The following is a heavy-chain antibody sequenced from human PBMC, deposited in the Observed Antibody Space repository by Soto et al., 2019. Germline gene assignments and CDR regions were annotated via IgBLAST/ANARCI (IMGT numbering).Heavy chain of an antibody. J-gene: IGHJ4*02. D-gene: IGHD6-13*01. V-gene: IGHV3-30-3*01. CDR2: ISYDGSNK. Sequence: PGGSLRLSCAASGFTFSNYAVHWVRQAPGKGLEWVALISYDGSNKYYADSVKGRFTISRDNSKNTLYLQMNSLRPEDTAVYYCAKDQGSSWYEIDYWGQGTLVTVSS. CDR3: AKDQGSSWYEIDY. CDR1: GFTFSNYA.